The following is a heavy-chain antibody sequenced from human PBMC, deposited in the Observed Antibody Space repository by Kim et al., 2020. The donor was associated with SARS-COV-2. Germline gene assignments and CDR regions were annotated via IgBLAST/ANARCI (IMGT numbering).Heavy chain of an antibody. V-gene: IGHV3-11*03. CDR2: ISSSSSYT. D-gene: IGHD2-15*01. CDR1: GFTFSDYY. J-gene: IGHJ4*02. Sequence: GGSLRLSCAASGFTFSDYYMSWIRQAPGKGLEWVSYISSSSSYTNYADSVKGRFTISRDNAKNSLYLQMNSLRAEDTAVYYCARGEEYCSGGSCYSAEFDYWGQGTLVTVSS. CDR3: ARGEEYCSGGSCYSAEFDY.